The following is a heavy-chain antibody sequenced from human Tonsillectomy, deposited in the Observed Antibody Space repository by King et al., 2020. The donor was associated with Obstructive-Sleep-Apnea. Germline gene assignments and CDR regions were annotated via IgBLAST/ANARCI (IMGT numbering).Heavy chain of an antibody. CDR1: GFTFDDYA. CDR2: ISWNSGSM. V-gene: IGHV3-9*01. CDR3: AALVYCGGECTPFDY. D-gene: IGHD2-21*01. J-gene: IGHJ4*02. Sequence: DVQLVESGGGLVQPGRSLRLSCVASGFTFDDYAMHWVRQAPGKGLEWVSSISWNSGSMGYADSVKGRFTISRDDAKNSLYLQMNSLRDEDTAFYYCAALVYCGGECTPFDYWGQGTLVTVSS.